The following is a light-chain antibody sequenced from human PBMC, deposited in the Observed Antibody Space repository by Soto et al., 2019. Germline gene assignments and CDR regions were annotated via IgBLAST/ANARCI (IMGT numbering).Light chain of an antibody. V-gene: IGKV1-39*01. Sequence: DIQMTQSPSSLSASVGDRVTITCRASQSISSYLNWYQQKPGKAPKRLIYAASSLQSGVPSRVSGRGSGIDFTLTISSLQPEDFANYYCHQSYSTLAITFGQGTRLEIK. CDR2: AAS. CDR3: HQSYSTLAIT. J-gene: IGKJ5*01. CDR1: QSISSY.